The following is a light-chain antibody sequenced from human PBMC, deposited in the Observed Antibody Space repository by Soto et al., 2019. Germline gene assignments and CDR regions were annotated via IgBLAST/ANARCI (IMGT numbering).Light chain of an antibody. J-gene: IGKJ1*01. CDR1: QSVSSNY. CDR2: GAS. Sequence: EIVLTQSPGTLSLSPGERATLSCRASQSVSSNYLAWYQQKPGQAPRLLIYGASSRATGIPDRFSGSGSGTDFTLTISRLEPEDFAVYYCQQYISSPRTFGQGTKV. V-gene: IGKV3-20*01. CDR3: QQYISSPRT.